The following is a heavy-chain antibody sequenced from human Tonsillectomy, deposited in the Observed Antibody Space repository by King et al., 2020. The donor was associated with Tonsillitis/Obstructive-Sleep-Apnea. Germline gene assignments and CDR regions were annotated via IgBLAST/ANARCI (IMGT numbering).Heavy chain of an antibody. V-gene: IGHV4-39*01. D-gene: IGHD6-25*01. J-gene: IGHJ6*03. Sequence: PLQESGPGLVKPSETLSLTCTVSGGSISSSSYYWGWIRQPPGKGLEWIGSIYYSGSTYYNPSLKSRVTISVDTSKNQFSLKLSSVTAADTAVYYCARLSNRLKYYYYYMDVWGKGTTVTVSS. CDR1: GGSISSSSYY. CDR3: ARLSNRLKYYYYYMDV. CDR2: IYYSGST.